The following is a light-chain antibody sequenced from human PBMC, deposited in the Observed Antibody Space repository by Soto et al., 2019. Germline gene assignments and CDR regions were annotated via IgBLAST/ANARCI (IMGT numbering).Light chain of an antibody. V-gene: IGLV1-40*01. CDR1: SSNIGAGYD. CDR3: QSYDSSLSGVV. CDR2: GNS. Sequence: QSVLTQPPSVSGAPGQRVTISCTGSSSNIGAGYDVHWYQQLPGTAPKLLIYGNSNRPSGVPDRFSGSKSGTSASLAITGLQAEDEADHYCQSYDSSLSGVVFGGRTKVTVL. J-gene: IGLJ2*01.